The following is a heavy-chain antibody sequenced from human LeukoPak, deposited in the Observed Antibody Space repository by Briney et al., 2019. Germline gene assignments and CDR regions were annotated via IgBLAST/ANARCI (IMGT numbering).Heavy chain of an antibody. D-gene: IGHD3-22*01. J-gene: IGHJ4*02. Sequence: SETLSLTCAVYDGSLSGHYWSWIRQTPGKGLEWIGEINHSGSTNYNPSLKSRVTISVDTSKNQFSLKLSSVTAADTAVYYCARVGIYDSSGYYYFDYWGQGTLVTVSS. CDR3: ARVGIYDSSGYYYFDY. CDR2: INHSGST. V-gene: IGHV4-34*01. CDR1: DGSLSGHY.